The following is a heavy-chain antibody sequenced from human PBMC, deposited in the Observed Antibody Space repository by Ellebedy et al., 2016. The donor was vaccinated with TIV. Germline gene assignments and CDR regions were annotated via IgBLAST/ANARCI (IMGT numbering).Heavy chain of an antibody. V-gene: IGHV4-39*01. Sequence: SETLSLXCTVSGGSISSSSYYWGWIRQPPGKGLEWIGSIYYSGSTYYNPSLKSRVTISVDTSKNQFSLKLSSVTAADTAVYYCARHRGYSSGWYLYFDYWGQGTLVTVSS. CDR3: ARHRGYSSGWYLYFDY. J-gene: IGHJ4*02. CDR2: IYYSGST. CDR1: GGSISSSSYY. D-gene: IGHD6-19*01.